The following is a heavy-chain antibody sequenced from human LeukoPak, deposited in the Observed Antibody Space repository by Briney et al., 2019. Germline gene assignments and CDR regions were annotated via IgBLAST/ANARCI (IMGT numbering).Heavy chain of an antibody. J-gene: IGHJ5*02. Sequence: ASVKVSCKASGYTFTSYDINWVRQATGQGLEWMGWMNPNSGNTGYVQKFQGRVTMTRNTSISTAYMELSSLRSEDTAVYYCTLRYFDWLLSNWFDPWGQGTLVTVSS. CDR2: MNPNSGNT. CDR3: TLRYFDWLLSNWFDP. D-gene: IGHD3-9*01. CDR1: GYTFTSYD. V-gene: IGHV1-8*01.